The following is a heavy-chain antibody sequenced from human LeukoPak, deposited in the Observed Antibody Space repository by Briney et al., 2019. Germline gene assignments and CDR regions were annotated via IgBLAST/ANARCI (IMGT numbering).Heavy chain of an antibody. Sequence: TGGSLRLSCVASGFTGSSNYMSWVRQAPGEGLEWVSIISGGGNTYYADSVKDRFTISRDNSKTTLYLQMKSLRAEDTAVYYCGSRDKGYYYGLDVWGQGTTVTVSS. J-gene: IGHJ6*02. CDR3: GSRDKGYYYGLDV. CDR2: ISGGGNT. D-gene: IGHD5-24*01. V-gene: IGHV3-66*01. CDR1: GFTGSSNY.